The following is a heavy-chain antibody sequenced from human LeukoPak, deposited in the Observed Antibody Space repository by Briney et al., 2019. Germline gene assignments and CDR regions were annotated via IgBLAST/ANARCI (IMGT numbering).Heavy chain of an antibody. J-gene: IGHJ4*02. CDR1: GGSFSGYY. V-gene: IGHV4-34*01. Sequence: SETLSLTCAVYGGSFSGYYWSWIRQPPGKGLEWIGEINHSGSTNYNPSLKSRVTISVDTSKNQFSLKLSSVTDADTAVYYCARATGLYYDYVWGSYRSPYYFDYWGQGTLVTVSS. CDR3: ARATGLYYDYVWGSYRSPYYFDY. CDR2: INHSGST. D-gene: IGHD3-16*02.